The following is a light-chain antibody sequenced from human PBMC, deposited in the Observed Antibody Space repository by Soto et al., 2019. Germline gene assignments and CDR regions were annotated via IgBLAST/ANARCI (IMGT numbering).Light chain of an antibody. J-gene: IGLJ2*01. CDR3: GTWDNSLSAVV. CDR1: SSNIGNNY. CDR2: DSN. Sequence: QSVLTQPPSVSAAPGQKVTISCSGSSSNIGNNYVSWYQQLPGTAPKLLIYDSNKRPSGIPDRFSGSKSGTSATLGITGPQTGDEADYYCGTWDNSLSAVVFGGGTKVTVL. V-gene: IGLV1-51*01.